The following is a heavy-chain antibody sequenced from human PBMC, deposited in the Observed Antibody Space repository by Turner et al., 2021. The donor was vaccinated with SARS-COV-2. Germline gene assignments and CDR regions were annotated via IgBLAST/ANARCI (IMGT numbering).Heavy chain of an antibody. V-gene: IGHV1-18*01. CDR2: ISAYNGNT. Sequence: QVQLVQSGAEVKKPGASVKVSCKASGYTVASYGISWVRQAPGQGLEWMGLISAYNGNTNYAQKLQGRVTMTTDTSTSTAYMELRSLRSDDTAVYYCAREPFTYYYDSSGNWFDPWGQGTLVTVSS. CDR1: GYTVASYG. J-gene: IGHJ5*02. CDR3: AREPFTYYYDSSGNWFDP. D-gene: IGHD3-22*01.